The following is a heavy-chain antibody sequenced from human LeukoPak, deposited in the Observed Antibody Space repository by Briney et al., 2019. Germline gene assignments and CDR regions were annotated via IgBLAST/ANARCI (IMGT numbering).Heavy chain of an antibody. Sequence: TGGSLRLSCAASGFTFSSYAMSWVRQAPGKGLEWVSGLSGNGIDTYYADSERGRFTISRDNSKNTLYLQMNSLRAEDTTVYYSAKGPGADDFWRGYFLSWGQGTLVTVSS. D-gene: IGHD3-3*01. J-gene: IGHJ4*02. CDR1: GFTFSSYA. V-gene: IGHV3-23*01. CDR2: LSGNGIDT. CDR3: AKGPGADDFWRGYFLS.